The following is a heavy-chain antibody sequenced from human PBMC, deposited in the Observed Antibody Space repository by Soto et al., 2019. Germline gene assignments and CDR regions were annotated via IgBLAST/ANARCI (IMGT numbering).Heavy chain of an antibody. CDR2: MYYSGNT. D-gene: IGHD5-18*01. J-gene: IGHJ3*01. CDR1: GGSISSYY. V-gene: IGHV4-59*01. CDR3: ATLDTPFAFDV. Sequence: LSLTCTVSGGSISSYYWSWLRQPPGKGLEWIAYMYYSGNTNYNPSLKSRVTMAVDTSKRQFSLKLRSVTAADTAVYYCATLDTPFAFDVWGQGAMVTVS.